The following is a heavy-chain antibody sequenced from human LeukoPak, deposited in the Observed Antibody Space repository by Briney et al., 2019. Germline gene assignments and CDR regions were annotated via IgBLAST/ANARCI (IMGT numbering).Heavy chain of an antibody. J-gene: IGHJ4*02. CDR3: AREGHDYGDNTPDY. Sequence: GASVKVSCKASGYTFRNYGILWVRQAPGQGLEWMGWVSPYNDNTNYAQNFQGRVTMTTDTSTNLAYMELRNLRYDDTAVYYCAREGHDYGDNTPDYWGRGTLVTVSS. CDR2: VSPYNDNT. CDR1: GYTFRNYG. D-gene: IGHD4-17*01. V-gene: IGHV1-18*01.